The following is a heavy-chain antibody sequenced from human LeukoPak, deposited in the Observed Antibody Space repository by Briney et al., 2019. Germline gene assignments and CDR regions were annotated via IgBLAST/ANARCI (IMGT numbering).Heavy chain of an antibody. Sequence: GGSLRLSCVASGFPFSSYWMTWVRQAPGKGLEWVANIKQDGSKKSYVDSVKGRFTISRDNAKNSLYLQMNSLRAEDTALYYCAKALSARGSYFNFDYWGQGTLVTVSS. D-gene: IGHD1-26*01. CDR3: AKALSARGSYFNFDY. V-gene: IGHV3-7*03. J-gene: IGHJ4*02. CDR2: IKQDGSKK. CDR1: GFPFSSYW.